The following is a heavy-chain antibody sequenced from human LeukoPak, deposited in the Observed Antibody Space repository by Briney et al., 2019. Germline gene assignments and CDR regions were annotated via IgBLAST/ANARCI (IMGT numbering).Heavy chain of an antibody. CDR2: IYSGGST. CDR1: GFIVSSNY. J-gene: IGHJ4*02. V-gene: IGHV3-53*01. D-gene: IGHD6-13*01. Sequence: GGSLRLSCVVSGFIVSSNYMSWVRQAPGKGLEWVSVIYSGGSTYYADSVKGRFTISRDNSKNTLYLQMNSLRAEDTAVYYCAKATRSSWYFFDYWGQGTLVTVSS. CDR3: AKATRSSWYFFDY.